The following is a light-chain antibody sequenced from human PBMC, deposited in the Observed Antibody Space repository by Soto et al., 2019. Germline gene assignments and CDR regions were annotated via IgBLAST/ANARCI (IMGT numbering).Light chain of an antibody. V-gene: IGLV2-8*01. CDR1: SSDVGGYNY. J-gene: IGLJ3*02. CDR2: EVS. CDR3: SSYAGSNNLGV. Sequence: QSVLTQPPSASGSPGQSVTISCTGTSSDVGGYNYVSWYQQHPGKAPKLMIYEVSKRPSGVPDRFSGSKSGNTASLTVSGLQAEDGADYYCSSYAGSNNLGVFGGGTKVTVL.